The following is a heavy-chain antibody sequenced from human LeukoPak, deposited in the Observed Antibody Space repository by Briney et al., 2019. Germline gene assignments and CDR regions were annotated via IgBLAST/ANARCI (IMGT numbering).Heavy chain of an antibody. CDR2: INPNSGGT. J-gene: IGHJ4*02. Sequence: VASVKVSCKASGYTFTGYYMRWVRQAPGQGLEWMGWINPNSGGTNYAQKFQGRVTMTRDTSISTAYMELSRLRSDDTAVYYCARLRFLEWLDYWGQGTLVTVSS. V-gene: IGHV1-2*02. D-gene: IGHD3-3*01. CDR3: ARLRFLEWLDY. CDR1: GYTFTGYY.